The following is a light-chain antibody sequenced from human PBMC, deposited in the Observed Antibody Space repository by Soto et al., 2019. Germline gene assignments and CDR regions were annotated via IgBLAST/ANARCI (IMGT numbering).Light chain of an antibody. J-gene: IGLJ1*01. Sequence: QSVLTQPPSVSGAPGQRVTISCTGSSSNIGAGYDVHWYQQLPGTAPKLLIYGNSNRPSGVPDRFSGSKSGTSASLAITGLQAEDEADYYCQSYDSSLSGHYVFGTGTSSPS. V-gene: IGLV1-40*01. CDR3: QSYDSSLSGHYV. CDR1: SSNIGAGYD. CDR2: GNS.